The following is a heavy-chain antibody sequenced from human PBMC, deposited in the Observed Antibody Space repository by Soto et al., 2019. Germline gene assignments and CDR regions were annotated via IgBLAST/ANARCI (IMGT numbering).Heavy chain of an antibody. CDR2: IYYSGST. J-gene: IGHJ3*02. CDR1: GGSVSSGSYY. D-gene: IGHD2-2*02. Sequence: SETLSLTCTVSGGSVSSGSYYWSWIRQPPGKGLEWIGYIYYSGSTNYNPSLKSRVTISVDTSKNQFSLKLSSVTAADTAVYYCARADLYDIVVVPAAINAFDIWGQGTMVTVSS. V-gene: IGHV4-61*01. CDR3: ARADLYDIVVVPAAINAFDI.